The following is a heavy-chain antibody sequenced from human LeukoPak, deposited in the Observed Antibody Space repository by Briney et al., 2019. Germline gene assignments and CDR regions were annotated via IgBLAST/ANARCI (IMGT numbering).Heavy chain of an antibody. V-gene: IGHV4-59*01. CDR3: ARVRGTTWGDYDDAFDI. J-gene: IGHJ3*02. CDR2: IYYSGST. D-gene: IGHD3-10*01. Sequence: SETLSLTCTVSGGSISSYYWSWIRQPPGKGLEWIGYIYYSGSTNYNPSLKSRVTISVDTSKNRFSLKLSSVTAADMAVYYCARVRGTTWGDYDDAFDIWGQGTMVTVSS. CDR1: GGSISSYY.